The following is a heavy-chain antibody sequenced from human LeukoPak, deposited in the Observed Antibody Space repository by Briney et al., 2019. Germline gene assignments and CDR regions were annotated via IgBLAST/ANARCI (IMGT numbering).Heavy chain of an antibody. Sequence: GGSLRLSRAASGFTFSSYAMSWVRQAPGKGLEWVSAISGSGGSTYYADSVKGRFTISRDNSKNTLYLQMNSLRAEDTAVYYCARERLDYYGSGSYYYYMDVWGKGATVTISS. CDR1: GFTFSSYA. D-gene: IGHD3-10*01. CDR2: ISGSGGST. J-gene: IGHJ6*03. CDR3: ARERLDYYGSGSYYYYMDV. V-gene: IGHV3-23*01.